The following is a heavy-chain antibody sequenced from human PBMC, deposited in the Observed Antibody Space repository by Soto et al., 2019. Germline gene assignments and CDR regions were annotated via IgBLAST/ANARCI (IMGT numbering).Heavy chain of an antibody. V-gene: IGHV3-30*18. D-gene: IGHD3-16*02. J-gene: IGHJ6*03. CDR3: AKDFYDYIWGSYHRPGDYDYYMDV. CDR2: ISYDGSNK. CDR1: GFTFSSYG. Sequence: QVQLVESGGGVVQPGRSLRLSCAASGFTFSSYGMHWVRQAPGKGLEWVAVISYDGSNKYYADSVKGRFTISRDNSKNTLYLQMNSLRAEDTAVYYCAKDFYDYIWGSYHRPGDYDYYMDVWGKGTTVTVSS.